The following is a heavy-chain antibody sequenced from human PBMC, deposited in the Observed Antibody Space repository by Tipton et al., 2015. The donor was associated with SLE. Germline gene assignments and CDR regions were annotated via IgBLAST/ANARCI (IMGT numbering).Heavy chain of an antibody. D-gene: IGHD3-3*01. V-gene: IGHV3-66*01. J-gene: IGHJ4*02. CDR2: SYSGGST. CDR1: GFTVSSNY. Sequence: SLRLSCAASGFTVSSNYMSWVRQAPGKGLEWVSVSYSGGSTYYADSVKGRFTISRDNSKNTLYLQMNSLRAEDTAVYYCVRGGPYYDFWSGYYTGDYWGQGTLVTVSS. CDR3: VRGGPYYDFWSGYYTGDY.